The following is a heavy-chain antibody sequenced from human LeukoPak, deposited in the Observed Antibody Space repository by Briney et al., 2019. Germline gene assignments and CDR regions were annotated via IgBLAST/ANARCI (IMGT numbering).Heavy chain of an antibody. V-gene: IGHV5-51*01. CDR2: IYPGDSDT. CDR1: EDSFTNYW. Sequence: GESLKISCKGFEDSFTNYWIGWVRQMPGKGLECMGIIYPGDSDTRYSPSFQGQVTISADKSISTAYLQWSSLKASDTAMYYCARLWKISGSGEFDYWGQGTLVTVSS. D-gene: IGHD2-15*01. CDR3: ARLWKISGSGEFDY. J-gene: IGHJ4*02.